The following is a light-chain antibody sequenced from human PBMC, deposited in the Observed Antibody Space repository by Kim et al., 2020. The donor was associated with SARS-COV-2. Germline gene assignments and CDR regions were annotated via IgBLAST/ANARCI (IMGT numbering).Light chain of an antibody. CDR2: GIS. Sequence: LSASVGDRVTITCRASQNIDTSLAWFQQKSGKAPKLLIYGISSLENGVPSRFSGSGSGTEFTLTISSLQPDDFATYYCHQYYKCSTFGQGTKLEI. CDR3: HQYYKCST. V-gene: IGKV1-5*03. J-gene: IGKJ2*01. CDR1: QNIDTS.